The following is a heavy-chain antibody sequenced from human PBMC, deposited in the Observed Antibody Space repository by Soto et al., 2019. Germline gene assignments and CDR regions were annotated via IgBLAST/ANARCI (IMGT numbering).Heavy chain of an antibody. D-gene: IGHD2-15*01. CDR3: ARVPTGYCSGGSCLDDAFDI. J-gene: IGHJ3*02. V-gene: IGHV4-34*01. Sequence: QVQLQQWGAGLLKPSETLSLTCAVYGGSFSGYYWSWIRQPPGKGLEWIGEINHSGSTNYNPSPKSRVTISVDTSKNQFSLKLSSVTAADTAVYYCARVPTGYCSGGSCLDDAFDIWGQGTMVTVSS. CDR2: INHSGST. CDR1: GGSFSGYY.